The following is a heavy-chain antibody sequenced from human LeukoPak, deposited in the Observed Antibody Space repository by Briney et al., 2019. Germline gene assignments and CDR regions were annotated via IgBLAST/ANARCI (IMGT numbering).Heavy chain of an antibody. D-gene: IGHD6-19*01. CDR2: IYYSGST. Sequence: SETLSLTCTVSGGSINTYYWSWIRLPPGKGLEWIGYIYYSGSTNYNPSLKSRVTISVDTSKNQFSLNLNSVTAADTAEYYCARAPGSAYYPYSYMDVWGKGTTVTVSS. J-gene: IGHJ6*03. CDR3: ARAPGSAYYPYSYMDV. V-gene: IGHV4-59*01. CDR1: GGSINTYY.